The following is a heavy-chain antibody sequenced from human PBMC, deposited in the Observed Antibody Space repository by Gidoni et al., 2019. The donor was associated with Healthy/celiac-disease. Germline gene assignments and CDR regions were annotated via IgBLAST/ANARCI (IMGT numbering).Heavy chain of an antibody. D-gene: IGHD4-17*01. CDR1: GFTFSNAW. V-gene: IGHV3-15*01. CDR2: IKSKTDGGTT. J-gene: IGHJ3*02. CDR3: TTGGGEVTTYAFDI. Sequence: EVQLVESGGSLVKPGGSLRLSCAASGFTFSNAWMSWVRQVPGKGLEWVGRIKSKTDGGTTDYAAPVKGRFTISRDDSKNTLYLQMNSLKTEDTAVYYCTTGGGEVTTYAFDIWGQGTMVTVSS.